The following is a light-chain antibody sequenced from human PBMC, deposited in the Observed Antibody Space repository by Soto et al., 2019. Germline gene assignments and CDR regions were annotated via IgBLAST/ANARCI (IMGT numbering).Light chain of an antibody. CDR3: QSYDSSLRGLV. J-gene: IGLJ2*01. Sequence: QSVLTQPPSVSGAPGQRVTISCTGSSSNIGAGYDVHWYQQLPGTAPKLLMYGNTIRPSGVPDRFSDSKSGTSASLAITGLQAEDEAAYFCQSYDSSLRGLVFGGGTKLTVL. V-gene: IGLV1-40*01. CDR2: GNT. CDR1: SSNIGAGYD.